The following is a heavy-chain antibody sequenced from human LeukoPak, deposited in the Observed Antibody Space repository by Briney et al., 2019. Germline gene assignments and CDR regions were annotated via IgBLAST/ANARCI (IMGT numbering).Heavy chain of an antibody. J-gene: IGHJ3*02. D-gene: IGHD3-10*01. Sequence: SETLSLTCAVYGGSFSGYYWSWIRQPPGKGLEWIGEINHSGSTNYNPSLKSRVTISVDTSKNQFSLKLSSVTAADTAVYYCASMVRGVIYAFDIWGQGTMVTVSS. CDR2: INHSGST. CDR3: ASMVRGVIYAFDI. CDR1: GGSFSGYY. V-gene: IGHV4-34*01.